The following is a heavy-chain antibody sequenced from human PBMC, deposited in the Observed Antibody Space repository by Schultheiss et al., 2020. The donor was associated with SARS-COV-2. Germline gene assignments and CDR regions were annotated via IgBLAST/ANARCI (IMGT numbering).Heavy chain of an antibody. D-gene: IGHD5-18*01. Sequence: GGSLRLSCAASGFTFSSYAIHWVRQAPGKGLEWVAVISYDGNDKYYADSVKGRFTISRDNAKNSLYLQMNSLRAEDTAVYYCARELGYSYGYTYYYSGMDVWGQGTTVTVSS. CDR1: GFTFSSYA. V-gene: IGHV3-30*07. CDR3: ARELGYSYGYTYYYSGMDV. J-gene: IGHJ6*02. CDR2: ISYDGNDK.